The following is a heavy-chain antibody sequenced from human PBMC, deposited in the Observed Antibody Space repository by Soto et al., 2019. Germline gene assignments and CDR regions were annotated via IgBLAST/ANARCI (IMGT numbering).Heavy chain of an antibody. CDR3: AHFSDLEWLDT. CDR1: GGSISRYF. CDR2: IFYTGST. V-gene: IGHV4-59*01. Sequence: PSETLSLTCTVSGGSISRYFWSWIRQSPGKGLEWIGYIFYTGSTTYNPSLKSRVTISIDTSKNQFSLKLSSLTAADTAVYYCAHFSDLEWLDTWGQGTLVTVSS. J-gene: IGHJ5*02. D-gene: IGHD2-21*01.